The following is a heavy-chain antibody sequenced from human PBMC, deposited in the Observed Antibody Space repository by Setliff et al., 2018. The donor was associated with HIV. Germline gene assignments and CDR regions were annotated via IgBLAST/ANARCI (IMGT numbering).Heavy chain of an antibody. CDR2: IYYTGTT. J-gene: IGHJ5*02. V-gene: IGHV4-61*01. D-gene: IGHD3-10*01. CDR1: GYAISSGYN. Sequence: ETLSLTCAVSGYAISSGYNWNWIRQPPGKGLEWIGYIYYTGTTKNNPSLKSRVTMSIDTSKNQFSLKLSSVTAADTAVYYCARGLWFGGSYWFDPWGQGTLVTVS. CDR3: ARGLWFGGSYWFDP.